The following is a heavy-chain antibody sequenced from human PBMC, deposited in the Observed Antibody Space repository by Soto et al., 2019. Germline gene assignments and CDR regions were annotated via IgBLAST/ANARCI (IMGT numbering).Heavy chain of an antibody. V-gene: IGHV1-18*04. CDR2: ISAYNGNT. CDR1: GYTFTSYG. D-gene: IGHD3-3*01. Sequence: ASVKVSCEASGYTFTSYGISWVRQAPGQGLEWMGWISAYNGNTNYAQKLQGRVTMTTDTSTSTAYMELRSLRSDDTAVYYCARDREYDFWSGYYTGPGFDPWGQGTLVTVSS. J-gene: IGHJ5*02. CDR3: ARDREYDFWSGYYTGPGFDP.